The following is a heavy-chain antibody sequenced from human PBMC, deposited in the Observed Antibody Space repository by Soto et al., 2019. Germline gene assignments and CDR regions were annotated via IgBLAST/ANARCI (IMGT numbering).Heavy chain of an antibody. D-gene: IGHD5-12*01. CDR1: GGSVSSGSYY. CDR3: ARAHSGYDPLGMEV. V-gene: IGHV4-61*01. CDR2: ISDTGSG. J-gene: IGHJ6*02. Sequence: QVQLQESGPGLVKPSETLAVTCTVSGGSVSSGSYYWSWIRQPPGKGLEWVGCISDTGSGDYNPSPKSRVTISVHTSKRQFSLGLNPVTAADTAGYSCARAHSGYDPLGMEVWGQGTTVTVSS.